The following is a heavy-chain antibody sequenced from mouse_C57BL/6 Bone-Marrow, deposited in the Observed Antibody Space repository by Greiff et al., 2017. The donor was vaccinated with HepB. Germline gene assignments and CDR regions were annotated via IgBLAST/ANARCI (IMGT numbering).Heavy chain of an antibody. CDR3: TREGFYYYGNSYGYYAMDY. J-gene: IGHJ4*01. CDR1: GFTFSSYA. Sequence: EVMLVESGEGLVKPGGSLKLSCAASGFTFSSYAMSWVRQTPEKRLEWVAYISSGGDYIDYADTVKGRFTISRDNARNTLYLQMSSLKSEDTAMYYCTREGFYYYGNSYGYYAMDYWGQGTSVTVSS. V-gene: IGHV5-9-1*02. CDR2: ISSGGDYI. D-gene: IGHD1-1*01.